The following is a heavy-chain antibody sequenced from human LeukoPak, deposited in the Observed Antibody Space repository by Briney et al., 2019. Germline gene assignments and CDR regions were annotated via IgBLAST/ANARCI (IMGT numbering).Heavy chain of an antibody. D-gene: IGHD3-10*01. Sequence: PSETLSLTCTVSGGSISSSSYYWGWIRQPPGKGLEWIGSIYYSGSTYYNPSLKSRVTISVDTSKNQFSLKLSSVTAADTAVYYCARDVLIDDGSGSSLDYWGQGTLVTVSS. J-gene: IGHJ4*02. CDR1: GGSISSSSYY. V-gene: IGHV4-39*07. CDR2: IYYSGST. CDR3: ARDVLIDDGSGSSLDY.